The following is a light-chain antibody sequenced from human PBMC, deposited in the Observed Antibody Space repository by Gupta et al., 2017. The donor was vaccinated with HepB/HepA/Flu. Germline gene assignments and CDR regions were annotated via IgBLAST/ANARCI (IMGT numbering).Light chain of an antibody. CDR3: QQDNRYHVT. CDR2: KAS. Sequence: DIQMTQSPSTLSASVGDRVTITCRASQSISSWLAWYQQKAGKAPKLLIYKASSLESGVPSRFSGSGSGTEFTLTISSLQPDDFATYYCQQDNRYHVTFGQGTKLEIK. CDR1: QSISSW. J-gene: IGKJ2*01. V-gene: IGKV1-5*03.